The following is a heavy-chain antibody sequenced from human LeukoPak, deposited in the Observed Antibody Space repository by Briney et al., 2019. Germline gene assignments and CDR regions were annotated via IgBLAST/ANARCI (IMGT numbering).Heavy chain of an antibody. CDR1: DYSFPIYW. CDR3: ARHRYYSSTSCSCYYYYMDV. CDR2: IYPGDSDT. Sequence: GESLKISCKGFDYSFPIYWMGLSRQMPGKGLEWMGIIYPGDSDTRYSPSFQGQVTISADKSISTAYLQWSSLKASDTAMYYCARHRYYSSTSCSCYYYYMDVWGKGTTVTVSS. J-gene: IGHJ6*03. V-gene: IGHV5-51*01. D-gene: IGHD2-2*01.